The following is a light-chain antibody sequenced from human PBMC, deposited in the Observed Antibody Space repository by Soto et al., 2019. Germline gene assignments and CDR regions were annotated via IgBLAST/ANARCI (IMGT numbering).Light chain of an antibody. CDR3: QQRSNWSS. J-gene: IGKJ5*01. V-gene: IGKV3-11*01. CDR1: QSVSFY. Sequence: ETVLTQSPATLSLSPGERATLSCRASQSVSFYLAWYQQKPGQAPRLLIYDASNRATGIPARFSGSGSGTDFTLTISSLEPEDFAVYYCQQRSNWSSFGQGTRLEIK. CDR2: DAS.